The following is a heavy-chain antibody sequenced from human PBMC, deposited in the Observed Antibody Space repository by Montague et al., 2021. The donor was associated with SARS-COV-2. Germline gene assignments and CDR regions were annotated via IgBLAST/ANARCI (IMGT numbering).Heavy chain of an antibody. CDR2: TNGGSSAM. V-gene: IGHV3-48*03. CDR1: GFNFGAYE. J-gene: IGHJ5*02. Sequence: SLRLSCAASGFNFGAYEMNWVRQTPGKGLEWVSYTNGGSSAMYYADSVMGRFTISRDNAESSLYLQMNSLRAEDTAVYYCAPAVPVADDSWGQGTLVTVSS. D-gene: IGHD2-2*01. CDR3: APAVPVADDS.